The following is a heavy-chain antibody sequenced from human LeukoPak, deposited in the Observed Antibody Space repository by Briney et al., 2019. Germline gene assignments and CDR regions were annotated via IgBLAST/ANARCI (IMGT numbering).Heavy chain of an antibody. J-gene: IGHJ1*01. V-gene: IGHV1-18*01. Sequence: ASVKVSCKASGYTFTSYGISWVRQAPGQGLEWMGWISAYNGNTNYAQKLLGRVTMTTDTSTSTAYMELRSLRSDDTAVYYCARVSIMTLWFGESLHWGQGTLVTVSS. CDR3: ARVSIMTLWFGESLH. D-gene: IGHD3-10*01. CDR2: ISAYNGNT. CDR1: GYTFTSYG.